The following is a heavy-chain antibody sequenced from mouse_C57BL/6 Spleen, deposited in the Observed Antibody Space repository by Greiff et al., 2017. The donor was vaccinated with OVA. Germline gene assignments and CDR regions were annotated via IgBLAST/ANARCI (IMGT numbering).Heavy chain of an antibody. Sequence: VQLQQSGAELVKPGASVKLSCKASGYTFTSYWMHWVKQRPGQGLEWIGMIHPNSGSTNYNEKFKSKATLTVDKSSSTAYMQLSSLTSEDSAVYYCASPKVPTVEGGFGYWGQGTLVTVSA. CDR3: ASPKVPTVEGGFGY. J-gene: IGHJ3*01. D-gene: IGHD1-1*01. CDR2: IHPNSGST. V-gene: IGHV1-64*01. CDR1: GYTFTSYW.